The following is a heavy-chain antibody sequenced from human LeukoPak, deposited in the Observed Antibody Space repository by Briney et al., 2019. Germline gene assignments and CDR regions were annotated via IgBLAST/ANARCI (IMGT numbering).Heavy chain of an antibody. CDR3: ARVRDTAMANPNLTLDYYYYYYMDV. CDR2: IFPSGGEI. J-gene: IGHJ6*03. V-gene: IGHV3-23*01. Sequence: PGGSLRLSCAASGFTFSTFAMIWVRQPPGKGLEWVSSIFPSGGEIHYADSVRGRFTISRDNSKSTLSLQMNSLRAEDTAVYYCARVRDTAMANPNLTLDYYYYYYMDVWGKGTTVTISS. D-gene: IGHD5-18*01. CDR1: GFTFSTFA.